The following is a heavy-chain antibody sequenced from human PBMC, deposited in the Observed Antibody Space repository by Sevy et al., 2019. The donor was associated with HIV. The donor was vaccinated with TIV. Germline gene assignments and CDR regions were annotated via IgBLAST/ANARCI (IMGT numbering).Heavy chain of an antibody. Sequence: GGSLRLSCAASGFTFSDYYMSWIRQAPGKGLEWVSYISSSGSTIYYADSLKGRFTISRDNAKNSLYLQMNSLRAEDTAVYYCAREGGVLTGYYMGGNFDYWGQGTLVTVSS. D-gene: IGHD3-9*01. V-gene: IGHV3-11*01. J-gene: IGHJ4*02. CDR3: AREGGVLTGYYMGGNFDY. CDR1: GFTFSDYY. CDR2: ISSSGSTI.